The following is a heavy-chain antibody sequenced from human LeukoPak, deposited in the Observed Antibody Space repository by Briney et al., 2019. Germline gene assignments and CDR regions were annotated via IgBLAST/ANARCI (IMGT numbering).Heavy chain of an antibody. D-gene: IGHD3-22*01. V-gene: IGHV4-4*07. J-gene: IGHJ3*02. Sequence: PSETLSLTCTVSGGPISSYYWSWIRQPAGKGLEWIGRIYTSGSTNYNPSLKSRVTMSVDTSKNQFSLKLSSVTAADTAVYYCAREGTMIVGDAFDIWGQGTMVTVSS. CDR3: AREGTMIVGDAFDI. CDR2: IYTSGST. CDR1: GGPISSYY.